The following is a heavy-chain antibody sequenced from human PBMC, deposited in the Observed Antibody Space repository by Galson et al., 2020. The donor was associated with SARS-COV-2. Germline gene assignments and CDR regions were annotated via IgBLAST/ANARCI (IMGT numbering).Heavy chain of an antibody. CDR2: ISWNSGSI. Sequence: GGSLRLSCAASGFTFDDYAMHWVRQAPGKGLEWVSGISWNSGSIGYADSVKGRFTISRDNAKNSLYLQMNSLRAEDTALYYCAKIAAAGTGSYFDYWGQGTLVTVSS. CDR1: GFTFDDYA. V-gene: IGHV3-9*01. J-gene: IGHJ4*02. CDR3: AKIAAAGTGSYFDY. D-gene: IGHD6-13*01.